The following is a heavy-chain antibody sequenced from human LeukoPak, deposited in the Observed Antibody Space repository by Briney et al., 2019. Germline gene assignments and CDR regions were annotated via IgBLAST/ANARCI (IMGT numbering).Heavy chain of an antibody. CDR1: GFTFSSYA. CDR3: AKDSHGESHFDY. D-gene: IGHD3-10*01. CDR2: ISGSGGST. J-gene: IGHJ4*02. Sequence: GGSLRLSCAASGFTFSSYAMSWVRQAPGKGLEWVSAISGSGGSTYYADSVKGRFTISRDNSKNTLYLQVNSLRAEDTAVYYCAKDSHGESHFDYWGQGTLVTVSS. V-gene: IGHV3-23*01.